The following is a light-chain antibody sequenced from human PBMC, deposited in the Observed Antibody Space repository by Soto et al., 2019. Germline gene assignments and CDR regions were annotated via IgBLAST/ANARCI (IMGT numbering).Light chain of an antibody. CDR2: RCS. CDR3: QDYDPSAPWT. CDR1: QNIRGNE. V-gene: IGKV3-20*01. Sequence: EVVLTQSPGTLSLSPGERVTLSCRASQNIRGNELAWYQQKPGQAPRLLIYRCSRRATGIPDRFSGGGSGTDYTLTISRLEPEEFAVNYCQDYDPSAPWTFGPGTKVEIK. J-gene: IGKJ1*01.